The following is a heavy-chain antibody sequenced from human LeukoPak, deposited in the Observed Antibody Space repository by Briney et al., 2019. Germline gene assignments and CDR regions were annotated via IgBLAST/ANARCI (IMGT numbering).Heavy chain of an antibody. CDR3: ARVEVRGEYYDY. D-gene: IGHD3-10*01. CDR2: INPNSGDT. Sequence: ASVKVSCKASGYIFTGYYMHWVRQAPGQGLEWMGWINPNSGDTNYAQKFQGRVTMTRDTSFITAYMELSRLRSDDTAVYYCARVEVRGEYYDYWGQGTLVTVSS. J-gene: IGHJ4*02. CDR1: GYIFTGYY. V-gene: IGHV1-2*02.